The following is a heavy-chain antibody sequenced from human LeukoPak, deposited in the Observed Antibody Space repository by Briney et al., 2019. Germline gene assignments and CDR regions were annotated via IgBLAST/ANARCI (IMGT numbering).Heavy chain of an antibody. D-gene: IGHD3-10*01. CDR2: ISGSGGST. CDR3: AKDRSGGSGTLFPIFDF. J-gene: IGHJ4*02. V-gene: IGHV3-23*01. CDR1: GFTFSTFA. Sequence: GGSLRLSCAASGFTFSTFAMNGVRQVPGKGLEGFAAISGSGGSTYYAGSVRGRFTVSRDNPQNTLYLQINSLGAGDTAVYYCAKDRSGGSGTLFPIFDFWGQGTQVTVSS.